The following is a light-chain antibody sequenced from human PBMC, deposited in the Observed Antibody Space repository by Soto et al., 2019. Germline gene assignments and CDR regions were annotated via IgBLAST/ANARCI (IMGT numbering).Light chain of an antibody. J-gene: IGKJ3*01. V-gene: IGKV1-33*01. Sequence: DIQMTHSPSALSASVGDRVTITCQACQDISNYLNWYQQKPGKAPKLLIYDASNFETGVPSRFSGSGSGTDFTFTISSLEPEDISTYYCQQYDNLLQFTFGPGTKVDIK. CDR3: QQYDNLLQFT. CDR1: QDISNY. CDR2: DAS.